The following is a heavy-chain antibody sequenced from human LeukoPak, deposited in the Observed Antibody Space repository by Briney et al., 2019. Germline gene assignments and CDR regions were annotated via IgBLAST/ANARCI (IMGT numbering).Heavy chain of an antibody. V-gene: IGHV3-30*02. CDR3: AKDRLSSSRRGDAFDV. D-gene: IGHD2-2*01. CDR1: GFTFSTYG. CDR2: IRYDGSND. J-gene: IGHJ3*01. Sequence: GGSLRLSCAASGFTFSTYGTNWVRQAPGKGLEWVAFIRYDGSNDYYADSVEGRFTISRDNSKNTLYLQMNSLRPEDTAVYYCAKDRLSSSRRGDAFDVWGQGTMVTVSS.